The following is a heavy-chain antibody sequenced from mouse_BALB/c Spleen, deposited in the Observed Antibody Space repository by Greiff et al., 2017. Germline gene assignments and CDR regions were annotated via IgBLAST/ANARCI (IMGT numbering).Heavy chain of an antibody. D-gene: IGHD2-4*01. Sequence: EVHLVESGGGLVQPGGSRKLSCAASGFTFSSFGMHWVRQAPEKGLEWVAYISSGSSTIYYADTVKGRFTISRDNPKNTLFLQMTSLRSEDTAMYYCARSGMITRGFAYWGQGTLVTVSA. CDR2: ISSGSSTI. CDR3: ARSGMITRGFAY. V-gene: IGHV5-17*02. CDR1: GFTFSSFG. J-gene: IGHJ3*01.